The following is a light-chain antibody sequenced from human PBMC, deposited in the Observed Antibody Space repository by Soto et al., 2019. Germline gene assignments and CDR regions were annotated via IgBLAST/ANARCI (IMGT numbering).Light chain of an antibody. CDR3: QSYDSSLISYV. Sequence: QSVLTQPPSVSGAPGQRVTISCTGSSSNIGAGYDVHWYRQLPGTAPKLLIYGNNNRPSGVPDRFSGSKSGTSASLAITGLQAEDEADYYCQSYDSSLISYVFGTGTKVTVL. V-gene: IGLV1-40*01. CDR2: GNN. CDR1: SSNIGAGYD. J-gene: IGLJ1*01.